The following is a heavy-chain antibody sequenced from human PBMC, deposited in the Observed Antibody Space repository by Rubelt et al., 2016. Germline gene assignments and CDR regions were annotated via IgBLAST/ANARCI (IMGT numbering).Heavy chain of an antibody. CDR3: ARDRDFYYHGVDV. CDR2: IHPTSGST. V-gene: IGHV1-46*01. Sequence: EVKKPGASVKVSCEASGNTLTDNFIHWVRKAPGQGPEWMGVIHPTSGSTNYAQKFQNRVTMTTETSASAGYMELRNLTSDDTAVDYCARDRDFYYHGVDVWGQGTAVTVSS. D-gene: IGHD3-10*01. CDR1: GNTLTDNF. J-gene: IGHJ6*02.